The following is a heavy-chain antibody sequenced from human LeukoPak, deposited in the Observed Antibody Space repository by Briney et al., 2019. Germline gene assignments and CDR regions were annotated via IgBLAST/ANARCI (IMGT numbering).Heavy chain of an antibody. CDR3: AKSFRGLLWFGELSFDY. Sequence: GGSLRLSCAASGFTFSSYSMNWVRQAPGKGLEWVSSISSSSSYIYYADSVKGRFTISRDNSKNTLYLQMNSLRAEDTAVYYCAKSFRGLLWFGELSFDYWGQGTLVTVSS. V-gene: IGHV3-21*04. J-gene: IGHJ4*02. CDR2: ISSSSSYI. D-gene: IGHD3-10*01. CDR1: GFTFSSYS.